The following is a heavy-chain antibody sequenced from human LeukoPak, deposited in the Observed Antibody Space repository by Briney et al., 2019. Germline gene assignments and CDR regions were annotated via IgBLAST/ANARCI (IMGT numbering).Heavy chain of an antibody. CDR3: ASQYYYGSGSYWKFDY. J-gene: IGHJ4*02. CDR1: GGTFSSYA. D-gene: IGHD3-10*01. Sequence: ASVKVSCKASGGTFSSYAISWVRQAPGQGLEWMGGIIPIFGTANYAQKFQGRVTITADESTSTAYMELSSLRSEDTAVYYCASQYYYGSGSYWKFDYWGQGTLVTVSS. CDR2: IIPIFGTA. V-gene: IGHV1-69*13.